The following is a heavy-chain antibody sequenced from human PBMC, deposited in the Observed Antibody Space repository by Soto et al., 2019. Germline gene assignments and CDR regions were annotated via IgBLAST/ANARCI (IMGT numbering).Heavy chain of an antibody. Sequence: GASVKVSCKASGVTFSSYAISWVRQAPGQGLEWMGGIIPIFGTANYAQKFQGRVTITADESTSTAYMELRSLRSDDTAVYYCARAPPRTGSGGWFDPWGQGTLVSVAS. CDR1: GVTFSSYA. D-gene: IGHD3-9*01. CDR3: ARAPPRTGSGGWFDP. V-gene: IGHV1-69*13. CDR2: IIPIFGTA. J-gene: IGHJ5*02.